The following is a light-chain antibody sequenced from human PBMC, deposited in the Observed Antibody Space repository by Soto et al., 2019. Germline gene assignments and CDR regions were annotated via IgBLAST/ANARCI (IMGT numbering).Light chain of an antibody. Sequence: QSVLTQPPSVSGALGQRGTLSFTGRSSNIGVSYDVHWYQQLPGTAPKLLIYRDTDRPSGVPDRFSGSKSGTSASLAITGLQADDEADYYCQSYDNSLSAWVFGGGTKVTVL. CDR2: RDT. CDR3: QSYDNSLSAWV. CDR1: SSNIGVSYD. J-gene: IGLJ3*02. V-gene: IGLV1-40*01.